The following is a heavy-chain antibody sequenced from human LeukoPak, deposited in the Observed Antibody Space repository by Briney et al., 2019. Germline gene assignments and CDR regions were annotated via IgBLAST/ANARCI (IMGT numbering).Heavy chain of an antibody. J-gene: IGHJ4*02. D-gene: IGHD3-3*01. CDR2: INPNSGGT. CDR1: GYTFTVYY. V-gene: IGHV1-2*06. CDR3: AAMGYDFWSGYSAFDY. Sequence: ASVKVSCKASGYTFTVYYVLWVRQDLGQGRELMGRINPNSGGTNYAQKFQGRVTMTRDTSISTAYMELSRLRSDDTAVYYCAAMGYDFWSGYSAFDYWGQGTLVTVSS.